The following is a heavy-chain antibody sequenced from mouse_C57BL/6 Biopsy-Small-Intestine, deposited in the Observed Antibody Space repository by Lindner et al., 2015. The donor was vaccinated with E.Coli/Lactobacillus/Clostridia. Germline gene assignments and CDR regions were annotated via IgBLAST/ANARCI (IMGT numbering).Heavy chain of an antibody. CDR2: INPYNDGT. Sequence: VQLQESGPELVKPGASVKMSCKASGYTFTSYIMHWVKQKPGQGLEWIGYINPYNDGTKYNEKFKGKATLTSDKSSSTAYMELSSLTSEDSAVYYCTRRGLYLYSYYDYWCQGTTLTVSS. J-gene: IGHJ2*01. V-gene: IGHV1-14*01. CDR1: GYTFTSYI. D-gene: IGHD2-12*01. CDR3: TRRGLYLYSYYDY.